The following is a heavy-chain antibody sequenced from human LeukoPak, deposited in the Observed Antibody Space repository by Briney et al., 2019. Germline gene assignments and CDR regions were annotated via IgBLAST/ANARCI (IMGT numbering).Heavy chain of an antibody. V-gene: IGHV1-2*04. CDR3: ARGDIVATISYYYYYYGMDV. D-gene: IGHD5-12*01. Sequence: ASVKVSCKASGYTFTGYYMHWVRQAPGQGLEWMGWINPNSGGTNYAQKFQDWVTMTRDTSISTAYMELSRLRSDDTAVYYCARGDIVATISYYYYYYGMDVWGQGTTVTVSS. CDR1: GYTFTGYY. J-gene: IGHJ6*02. CDR2: INPNSGGT.